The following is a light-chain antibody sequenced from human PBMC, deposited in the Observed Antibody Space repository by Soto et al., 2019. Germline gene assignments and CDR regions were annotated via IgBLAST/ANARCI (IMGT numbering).Light chain of an antibody. J-gene: IGKJ1*01. CDR1: QSIRDY. Sequence: GGSVTITCRASQSIRDYLAWYQQKPGKAPKLLIYRASSLESEVPSRFSGRGSGTEFTLTISSLQPDDFATYYCQHYNSYSEAFGQGTKVDIK. CDR3: QHYNSYSEA. V-gene: IGKV1-5*03. CDR2: RAS.